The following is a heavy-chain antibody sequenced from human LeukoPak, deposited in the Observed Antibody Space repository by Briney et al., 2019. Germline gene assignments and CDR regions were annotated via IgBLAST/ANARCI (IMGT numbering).Heavy chain of an antibody. CDR3: ARDIVVVVAATPFSNWFDP. Sequence: GGSLRLSCAAPGFTFSSYAMHWVRQAPGKGLEWVAVISYDGSNKYYADSVKGRFTISRDNSKNTLYLQMNSLRAEDTAVYYCARDIVVVVAATPFSNWFDPWGQGTLVTVSS. D-gene: IGHD2-15*01. V-gene: IGHV3-30-3*01. CDR2: ISYDGSNK. J-gene: IGHJ5*02. CDR1: GFTFSSYA.